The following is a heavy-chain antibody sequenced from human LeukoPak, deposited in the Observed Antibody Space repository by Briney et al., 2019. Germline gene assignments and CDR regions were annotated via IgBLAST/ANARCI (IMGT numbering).Heavy chain of an antibody. J-gene: IGHJ4*02. CDR2: ISYAGTNK. Sequence: SGGSLRLSCAASGVSFSSYGMHWVRQAPGKRLEWVAVISYAGTNKDYADSVKGRFTISRDNPKNTLFLQMNSRRTEDTAVYYCAKDRGWNGAFDHWGQRTLVTVSS. V-gene: IGHV3-30*18. CDR3: AKDRGWNGAFDH. CDR1: GVSFSSYG. D-gene: IGHD1-1*01.